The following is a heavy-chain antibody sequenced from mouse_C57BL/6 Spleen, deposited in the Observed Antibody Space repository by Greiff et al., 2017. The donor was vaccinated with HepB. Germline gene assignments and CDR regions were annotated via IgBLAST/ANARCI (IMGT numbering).Heavy chain of an antibody. Sequence: EVKVVESGGGLVQPGGSLKLSCAASGFTFSDYYMYWVRQTPEKRLEWVAYISNGGGSTYYPDTVKGRFTISRDNAKNTLYLQMSRLKSEDTAMYYCARHETAQATFAYWGQGTLVAVSA. J-gene: IGHJ3*01. CDR3: ARHETAQATFAY. V-gene: IGHV5-12*01. CDR1: GFTFSDYY. D-gene: IGHD3-2*02. CDR2: ISNGGGST.